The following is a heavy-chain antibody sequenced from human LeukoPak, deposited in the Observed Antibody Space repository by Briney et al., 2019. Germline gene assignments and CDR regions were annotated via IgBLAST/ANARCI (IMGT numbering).Heavy chain of an antibody. CDR3: ARVREYCSSTSCYRRILNWFDP. CDR1: GGSFSGYY. Sequence: SETLSLTCAVYGGSFSGYYWSWIRQPPGKGLEWIGEINHSGSTNYNPSLKSRVTISVDTPKNQFSLKLSSVTAADTAVYYCARVREYCSSTSCYRRILNWFDPWGQGTLVTVSS. D-gene: IGHD2-2*01. V-gene: IGHV4-34*01. J-gene: IGHJ5*02. CDR2: INHSGST.